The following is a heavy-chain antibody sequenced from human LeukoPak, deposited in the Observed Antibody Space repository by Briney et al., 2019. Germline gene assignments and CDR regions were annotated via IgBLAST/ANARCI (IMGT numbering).Heavy chain of an antibody. J-gene: IGHJ1*01. CDR1: GFTFSSYA. D-gene: IGHD3-22*01. CDR3: AKGEDTMIVVVSPPGQH. V-gene: IGHV3-23*01. CDR2: ISGSDTST. Sequence: GGSLRLSCAASGFTFSSYAMSWVRQAPGKGLEWVSVISGSDTSTYYADSVKGRFTIPRDNSKNTLYLQMNSLRAEDTAVYYCAKGEDTMIVVVSPPGQHWGQGTLVTVSS.